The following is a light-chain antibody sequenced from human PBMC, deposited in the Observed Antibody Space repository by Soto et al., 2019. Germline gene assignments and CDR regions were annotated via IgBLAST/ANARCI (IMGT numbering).Light chain of an antibody. CDR3: AAWDARLDGVV. Sequence: QSVLTQPPSASGTPGQTVTISCSGSSSNIGANTVNWFQHLPGTAPKLLIYSNNQRPSGVPDRVSGSKSGTSVTLAISGLQSEDEADYYCAAWDARLDGVVFGGGIKLTVL. V-gene: IGLV1-44*01. J-gene: IGLJ3*02. CDR2: SNN. CDR1: SSNIGANT.